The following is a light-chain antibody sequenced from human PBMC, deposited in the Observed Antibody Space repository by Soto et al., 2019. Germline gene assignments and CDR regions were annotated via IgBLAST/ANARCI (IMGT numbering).Light chain of an antibody. V-gene: IGKV3-20*01. Sequence: EIVLTQSTGTLSLSPGERATLSCRASQSINTNLAWFQLKPGQAPRLLIYGASSRATGIPDRFSGSGSGTDFTLTISRLEPEDFAVYYCQQYGSSLWTFGQGAKVDIK. CDR3: QQYGSSLWT. CDR2: GAS. CDR1: QSINTN. J-gene: IGKJ1*01.